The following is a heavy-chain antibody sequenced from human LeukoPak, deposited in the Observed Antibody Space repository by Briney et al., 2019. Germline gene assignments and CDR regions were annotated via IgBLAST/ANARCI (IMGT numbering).Heavy chain of an antibody. V-gene: IGHV1-18*04. J-gene: IGHJ4*02. CDR2: ISAYNGNT. CDR3: ARDSRFGELFPRDY. Sequence: PLASVKVSCKASGYTFTSYYMHWVRQAPGQGLEWMGWISAYNGNTNYAQKLQGRVTMTTDTSTSTAYMELRSLRSDDTAVYYCARDSRFGELFPRDYWGQGTLVTVSS. D-gene: IGHD3-10*01. CDR1: GYTFTSYY.